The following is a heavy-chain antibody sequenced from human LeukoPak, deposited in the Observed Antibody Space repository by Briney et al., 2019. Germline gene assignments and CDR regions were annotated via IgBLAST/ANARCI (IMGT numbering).Heavy chain of an antibody. CDR2: IIPIFGTA. CDR3: ARASRRDGYNQVDY. J-gene: IGHJ4*02. CDR1: GGTFSSYA. Sequence: SVRVSCKASGGTFSSYAISWVRQAPGQGLEWMGGIIPIFGTANYAQKFQGRVTITADKSTSTAYMELSSLRSENTAVYYCARASRRDGYNQVDYWGQGTLVTVSS. D-gene: IGHD5-24*01. V-gene: IGHV1-69*06.